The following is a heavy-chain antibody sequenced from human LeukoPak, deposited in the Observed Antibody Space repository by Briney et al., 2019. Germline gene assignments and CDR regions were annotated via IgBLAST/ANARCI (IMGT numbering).Heavy chain of an antibody. CDR1: GGSISSGDYY. D-gene: IGHD6-13*01. V-gene: IGHV4-30-4*01. CDR3: ARGPAAGTDY. J-gene: IGHJ4*02. Sequence: SETLSLTCTVSGGSISSGDYYWSWIRQPPGKGLEWIGYIYYSGSTYYNPSLKSRVTISLDTSKNQFSLKLSSVTAADTAVYYCARGPAAGTDYWGQGTLVTVSS. CDR2: IYYSGST.